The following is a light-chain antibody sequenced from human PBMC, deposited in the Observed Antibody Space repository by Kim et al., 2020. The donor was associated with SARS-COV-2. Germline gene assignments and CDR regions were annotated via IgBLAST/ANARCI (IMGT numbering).Light chain of an antibody. CDR2: ADS. Sequence: ASVGDRVTITCRASQAISSDLAWYQQKPGKVPKLLIYADSTLQSGVPSRFSGSGSGTDFTLTISSLQPEDVATYYCQKYNSVPFTFGPGTKVDIK. CDR1: QAISSD. J-gene: IGKJ3*01. V-gene: IGKV1-27*01. CDR3: QKYNSVPFT.